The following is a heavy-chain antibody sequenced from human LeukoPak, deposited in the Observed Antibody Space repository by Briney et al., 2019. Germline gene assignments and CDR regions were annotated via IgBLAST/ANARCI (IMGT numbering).Heavy chain of an antibody. CDR2: INPNSGGT. CDR3: ARDLVGIAADNWFDP. V-gene: IGHV1-2*02. CDR1: GYTFTRYY. J-gene: IGHJ5*02. Sequence: ASVKVSCKASGYTFTRYYMHWVRQAPGQGLEWMGWINPNSGGTNYAQKFQGRVTMTRDTSTSTAYMELSRLRSDDTAVYYWARDLVGIAADNWFDPWGQGTLVTVSS. D-gene: IGHD6-13*01.